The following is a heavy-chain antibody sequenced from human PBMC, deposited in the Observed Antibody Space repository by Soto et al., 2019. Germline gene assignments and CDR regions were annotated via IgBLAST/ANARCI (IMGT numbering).Heavy chain of an antibody. CDR3: ARGFGWYAMDH. D-gene: IGHD6-19*01. CDR2: IHHSGIT. CDR1: GASIIAEQR. V-gene: IGHV4-4*02. J-gene: IGHJ4*03. Sequence: QMQLEESGPGLVKPSETLSLTCAVSGASIIAEQRGTWVRQTPGNGLEWIGEIHHSGITRTNPSLMNRVHVSVDKSRNQFFLNLNSVTAADTAVYYCARGFGWYAMDHWGQGTLVIV.